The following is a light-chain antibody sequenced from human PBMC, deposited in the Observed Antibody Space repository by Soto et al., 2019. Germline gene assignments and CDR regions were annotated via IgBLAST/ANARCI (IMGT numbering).Light chain of an antibody. J-gene: IGLJ1*01. CDR2: SSN. V-gene: IGLV1-44*01. CDR3: AAWDDSLNCYV. Sequence: QSVLTQPPSASGTPGQRVTISCSGSSSNIGSNPVNWYQHLPGTAPTLLIYSSNQRPSGVPARFSGSKSGTSASLAISGLQSEDEVDYYCAAWDDSLNCYVFGTGTKLTVL. CDR1: SSNIGSNP.